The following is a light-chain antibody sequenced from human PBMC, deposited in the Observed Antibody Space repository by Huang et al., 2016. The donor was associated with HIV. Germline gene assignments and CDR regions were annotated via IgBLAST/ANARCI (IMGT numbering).Light chain of an antibody. Sequence: DIQMTQSPSSLSASVGDRVTITCRASQSIDKYLNWYQHKPGKAPRVLIYAASSLQSEVPSRFSGSGSGTDFTLTISNLQSEDFETYYCQHSFSTPWTFGQGTKVEIK. J-gene: IGKJ1*01. CDR2: AAS. V-gene: IGKV1-39*01. CDR3: QHSFSTPWT. CDR1: QSIDKY.